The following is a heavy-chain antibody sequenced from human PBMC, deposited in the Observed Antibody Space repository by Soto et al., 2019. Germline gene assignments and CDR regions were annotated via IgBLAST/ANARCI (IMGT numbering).Heavy chain of an antibody. Sequence: VVLVESGGGLVQPGGSLRLYCAASGFTFSACSMHWVRQVPGKGLAWVSRINSEGDVRDYAGSVRGRVTISRDNAKNTLYLRMDRLRVEDSAMYHCTRDGWAVAENWGQGTLVTVSS. CDR2: INSEGDVR. CDR3: TRDGWAVAEN. D-gene: IGHD6-19*01. CDR1: GFTFSACS. J-gene: IGHJ4*02. V-gene: IGHV3-74*01.